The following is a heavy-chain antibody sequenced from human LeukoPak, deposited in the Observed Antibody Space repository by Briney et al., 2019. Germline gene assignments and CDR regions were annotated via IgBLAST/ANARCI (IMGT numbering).Heavy chain of an antibody. CDR2: INHSGST. J-gene: IGHJ4*02. CDR1: GGSFSGYY. D-gene: IGHD3-10*01. Sequence: SSETLSLTCAVYGGSFSGYYWSWIRQPPGKGLEWIGEINHSGSTNYNPSLKSRVTISVDTSKNQISLKLSSVTAADTAVYYCASFRGPSHYYGSGSYYIYWGQGTLVTVSS. V-gene: IGHV4-34*01. CDR3: ASFRGPSHYYGSGSYYIY.